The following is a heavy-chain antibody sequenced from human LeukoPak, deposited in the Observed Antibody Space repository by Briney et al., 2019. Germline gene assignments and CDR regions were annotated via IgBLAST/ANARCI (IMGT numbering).Heavy chain of an antibody. D-gene: IGHD5-18*01. CDR2: IFGSGGSP. Sequence: GGSLRLSCEASGFTFGSHAMYWVRQAPGKGLEWVAGIFGSGGSPHYADPVKGRFTISRDNSRNTVYLQINGLRAEDTAVYYCGNTTVGYSSGQKPAWPVDYWGQGTLVTVSS. J-gene: IGHJ4*02. CDR1: GFTFGSHA. V-gene: IGHV3-23*01. CDR3: GNTTVGYSSGQKPAWPVDY.